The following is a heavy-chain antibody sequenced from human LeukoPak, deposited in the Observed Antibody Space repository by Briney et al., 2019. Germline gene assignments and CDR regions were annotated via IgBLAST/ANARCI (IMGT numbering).Heavy chain of an antibody. Sequence: PSETLSLTCAVSGGSISSGGYSWSWIRQPPGKGLEWIGYIYHSGSTYYNPSLKSRVTISVARSKNQFSLKLSSVTAADTAVYYCARSQALLWFEDRIAFDIWGQGTMVTVSS. D-gene: IGHD3-10*01. CDR3: ARSQALLWFEDRIAFDI. J-gene: IGHJ3*02. V-gene: IGHV4-30-2*01. CDR2: IYHSGST. CDR1: GGSISSGGYS.